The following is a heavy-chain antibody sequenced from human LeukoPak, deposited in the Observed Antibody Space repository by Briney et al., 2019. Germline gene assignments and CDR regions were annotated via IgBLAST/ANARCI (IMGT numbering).Heavy chain of an antibody. Sequence: GGSLRLSCAASGFTVSSNYMSWVRQAPGKGLEWVSVIYSGGSTYYADSVKGRFTISRDNAKNTLYLQMNSLRAEDTAVYYCASYYYDSSLDWGQGTLVTVSS. D-gene: IGHD3-22*01. CDR3: ASYYYDSSLD. CDR2: IYSGGST. V-gene: IGHV3-53*01. J-gene: IGHJ4*02. CDR1: GFTVSSNY.